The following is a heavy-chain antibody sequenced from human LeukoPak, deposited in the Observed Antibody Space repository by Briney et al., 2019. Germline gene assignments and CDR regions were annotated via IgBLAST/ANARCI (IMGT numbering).Heavy chain of an antibody. Sequence: SETLSLTCTVSGGSISSNYWSWIRQPPGKGLEWIGYIYYSGSTNYNPSLKSRVTISVDTSKNHFSLKLSSVTAADTAVYYCAREDCSGGSCYSRHNWFDPWGQGTLVTVSS. CDR2: IYYSGST. J-gene: IGHJ5*02. CDR3: AREDCSGGSCYSRHNWFDP. D-gene: IGHD2-15*01. V-gene: IGHV4-59*01. CDR1: GGSISSNY.